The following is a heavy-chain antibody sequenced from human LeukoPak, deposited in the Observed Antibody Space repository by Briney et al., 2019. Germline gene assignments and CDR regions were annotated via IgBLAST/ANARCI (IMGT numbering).Heavy chain of an antibody. J-gene: IGHJ6*03. Sequence: GGSLRLSCAASGFTFSSYAMSWVRQAPGKGLEWVSAISGSGGSTYYADSVKGRFTISRDNSKNTLYLQMNSLRAEDTAVYYCAKGGKVPAATLTRFYYYYYMDVWGKGTTVTVSS. CDR1: GFTFSSYA. D-gene: IGHD2-2*01. CDR2: ISGSGGST. CDR3: AKGGKVPAATLTRFYYYYYMDV. V-gene: IGHV3-23*01.